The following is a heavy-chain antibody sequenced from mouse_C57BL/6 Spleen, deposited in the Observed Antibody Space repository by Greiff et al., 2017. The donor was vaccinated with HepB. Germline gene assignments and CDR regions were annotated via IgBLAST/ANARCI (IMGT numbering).Heavy chain of an antibody. CDR2: INPGSGGT. Sequence: VQLQQSGAELVRPGTSVKVSCKASGYAFTNYLIEWVKQRPGQGLEWIGVINPGSGGTNYNEKFKGKATLTADKSSSTAYMQLSSLTSEDSAVYFCARRTIYYGNYGNFDYWGQGTTLTVSS. D-gene: IGHD2-1*01. J-gene: IGHJ2*01. CDR1: GYAFTNYL. V-gene: IGHV1-54*01. CDR3: ARRTIYYGNYGNFDY.